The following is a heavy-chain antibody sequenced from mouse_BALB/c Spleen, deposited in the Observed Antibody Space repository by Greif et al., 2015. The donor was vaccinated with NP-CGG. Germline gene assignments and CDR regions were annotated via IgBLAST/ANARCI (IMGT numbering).Heavy chain of an antibody. D-gene: IGHD1-1*02. CDR2: IWGDGST. CDR3: ARHYAHYAMDY. J-gene: IGHJ4*01. Sequence: VQLQQSGPGLVASSQSLSITCTVSGFSLTGYGVNWVRQPPGKGLEWLGMIWGDGSTDYNSALKSRLSISKDNSKSQVFLKMNSLQTDDTARYYCARHYAHYAMDYWGQGTSVTVSS. CDR1: GFSLTGYG. V-gene: IGHV2-6-7*01.